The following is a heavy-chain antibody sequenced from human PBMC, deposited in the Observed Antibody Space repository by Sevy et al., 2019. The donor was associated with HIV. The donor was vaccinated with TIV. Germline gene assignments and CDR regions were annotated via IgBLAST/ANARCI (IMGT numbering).Heavy chain of an antibody. CDR3: ARAGDYSKHYYYYYMDV. CDR2: IIPIFGTA. Sequence: ASVKVSCKASGATFSSYAISWVRQAPGQGLEWMGGIIPIFGTANYAQKFQGRVTITADESTSTAYMELSSLRSEDTAVYYCARAGDYSKHYYYYYMDVWDKGTTVTVSS. D-gene: IGHD4-4*01. J-gene: IGHJ6*03. V-gene: IGHV1-69*13. CDR1: GATFSSYA.